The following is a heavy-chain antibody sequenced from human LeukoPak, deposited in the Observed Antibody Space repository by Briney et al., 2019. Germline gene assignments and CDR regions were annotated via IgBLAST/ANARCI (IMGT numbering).Heavy chain of an antibody. J-gene: IGHJ4*02. CDR3: ATDLGLTMIRGVFVK. Sequence: GGSLRLSCAASGFTFRNAWLSWFGRPPGRGRKGLAGIKSKGDGETTDTAAPVEGRFTMSRDDSKDTVYLQMYTVEDEDTAVYYCATDLGLTMIRGVFVKWGQGALVTISS. V-gene: IGHV3-15*01. CDR1: GFTFRNAW. D-gene: IGHD3-10*01. CDR2: IKSKGDGETT.